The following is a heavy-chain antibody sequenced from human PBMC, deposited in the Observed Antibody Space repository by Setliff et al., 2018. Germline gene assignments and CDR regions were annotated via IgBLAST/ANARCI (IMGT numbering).Heavy chain of an antibody. Sequence: PGGSLRLSCAASGPAFSNYYMSWVRQAPGKGLQWVANIKQDGSETYYADSVQGRFTISRDKNSLYPQMHSLRAEDTAVYYCAREGIRGYFYYYMDVWGKGTTVTVSS. J-gene: IGHJ6*03. CDR3: AREGIRGYFYYYMDV. V-gene: IGHV3-7*03. CDR1: GPAFSNYY. CDR2: IKQDGSET.